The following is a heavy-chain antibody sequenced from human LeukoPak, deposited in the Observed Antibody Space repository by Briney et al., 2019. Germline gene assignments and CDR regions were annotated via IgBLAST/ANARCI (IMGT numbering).Heavy chain of an antibody. CDR2: IYTSGST. D-gene: IGHD6-6*01. J-gene: IGHJ4*02. V-gene: IGHV4-4*07. CDR3: ARITWQLQPYFDY. CDR1: GGSISTYN. Sequence: KSSETLSLTCTVSGGSISTYNWSWIRQPAGKGLEWIGRIYTSGSTNYNPSLKSRVTMSVDTSKNQFSLKLSSVTAADTAVYYCARITWQLQPYFDYWGQGTLVTVSS.